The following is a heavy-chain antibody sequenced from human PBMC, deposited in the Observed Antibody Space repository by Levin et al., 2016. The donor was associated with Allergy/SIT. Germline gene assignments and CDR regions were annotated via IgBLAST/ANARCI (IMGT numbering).Heavy chain of an antibody. J-gene: IGHJ4*02. V-gene: IGHV3-23*01. D-gene: IGHD1-26*01. CDR2: ISGSGGST. CDR1: GFTFSSYA. CDR3: AKTGEGISGSYWDY. Sequence: GESLKISCAASGFTFSSYAMSWVRQAPGKGLEWVSAISGSGGSTYYADSVKGRFTISRDNSKNTLYLQMNSLRAEDTAVYYCAKTGEGISGSYWDYWGQGTLVTVSS.